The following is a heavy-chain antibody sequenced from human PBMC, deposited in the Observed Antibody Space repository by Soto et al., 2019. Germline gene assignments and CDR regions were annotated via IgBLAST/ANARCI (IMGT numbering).Heavy chain of an antibody. CDR1: GFTFSSYA. D-gene: IGHD6-13*01. CDR2: ISYDGSNT. Sequence: QVQLVESGGGVVQPGRSLRLSCAASGFTFSSYAMHWVRQAPGKGLAWVAVISYDGSNTYYADSVKGRFTISRDNSKNTLYLLMNSLRAEDTAVYYCARDSSIAAAGTFFGFWGQGTLVTLS. V-gene: IGHV3-30-3*01. J-gene: IGHJ4*02. CDR3: ARDSSIAAAGTFFGF.